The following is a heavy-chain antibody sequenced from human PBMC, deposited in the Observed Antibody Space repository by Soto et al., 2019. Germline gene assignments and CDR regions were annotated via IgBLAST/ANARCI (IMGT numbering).Heavy chain of an antibody. D-gene: IGHD6-6*01. CDR1: GFTFSSYA. J-gene: IGHJ6*03. CDR3: AKDNFRYSSSADYYYYYMDV. V-gene: IGHV3-23*01. Sequence: EVQLLESGGGLVQPGGSLRLSCAASGFTFSSYAMSWVRQAPGKGLEWVSAISGSGGSTYYADSVKGRFTISRDNSKNTLYLKMNSLRAEDTAVYYCAKDNFRYSSSADYYYYYMDVWGKGTTVTVSS. CDR2: ISGSGGST.